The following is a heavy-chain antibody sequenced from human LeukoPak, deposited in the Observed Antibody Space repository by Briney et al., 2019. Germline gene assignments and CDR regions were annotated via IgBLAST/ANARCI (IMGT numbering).Heavy chain of an antibody. J-gene: IGHJ5*02. Sequence: GGSLRLSCAASGFTFSSYAMHWVRQAPGKGLEWVAVISYDGSNKYYADSVKGRFTISRDNSKNTLYLQMNSLRAEDTAVYYCAKDDLVVPAAMSPNWFDPWGQGTLVTVSS. CDR1: GFTFSSYA. CDR2: ISYDGSNK. D-gene: IGHD2-2*01. V-gene: IGHV3-30-3*01. CDR3: AKDDLVVPAAMSPNWFDP.